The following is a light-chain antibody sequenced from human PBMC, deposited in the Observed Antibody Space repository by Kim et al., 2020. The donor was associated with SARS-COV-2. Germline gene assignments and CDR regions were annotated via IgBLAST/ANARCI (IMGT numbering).Light chain of an antibody. J-gene: IGLJ3*02. CDR2: LNSDGSH. CDR3: QTWGTGIG. V-gene: IGLV4-69*01. CDR1: SGHSSYA. Sequence: QLVLTQSPSASASLGASVKLTCTLSSGHSSYAIAWHQQQPEKGPQYLMKLNSDGSHSKGDGIPDRFSGSSSGAERYLTISSLQSEDEADYYCQTWGTGIGFGGGTQLTVL.